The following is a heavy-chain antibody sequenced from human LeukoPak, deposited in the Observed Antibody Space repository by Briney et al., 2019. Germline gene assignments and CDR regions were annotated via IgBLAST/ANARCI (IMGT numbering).Heavy chain of an antibody. CDR2: VRTKAYGGTT. J-gene: IGHJ4*02. CDR3: TRDLSPTYYADTSGYYRDLFDY. CDR1: GFTFGYYA. V-gene: IGHV3-49*04. Sequence: GGSLRLSCTASGFTFGYYAMSWVRQPPGKGLEWVGFVRTKAYGGTTEYAASVKGRFTISRDDSKSIAYLQMNSLKTEDTVVYYCTRDLSPTYYADTSGYYRDLFDYWGQGTLVTVSS. D-gene: IGHD3-22*01.